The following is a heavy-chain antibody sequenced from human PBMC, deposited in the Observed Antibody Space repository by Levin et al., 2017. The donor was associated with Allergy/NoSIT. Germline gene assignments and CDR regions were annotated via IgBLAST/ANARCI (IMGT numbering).Heavy chain of an antibody. J-gene: IGHJ6*02. Sequence: GGSLRLSCAASGFTFSRYGMHWVRQAPGKGLEWVAVISYDGNTKYYADSVKGRFTISRDNSKSTSSLLVNSLRTEDTAVYYCAKALASEGVFGRAMDVWGQGTTVTVSS. D-gene: IGHD3-10*01. CDR3: AKALASEGVFGRAMDV. V-gene: IGHV3-30*18. CDR2: ISYDGNTK. CDR1: GFTFSRYG.